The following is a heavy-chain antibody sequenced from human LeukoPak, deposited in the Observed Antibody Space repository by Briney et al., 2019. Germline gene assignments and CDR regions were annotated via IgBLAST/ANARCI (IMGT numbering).Heavy chain of an antibody. J-gene: IGHJ4*02. V-gene: IGHV4-31*03. D-gene: IGHD5-18*01. Sequence: SQTLSLTCTVSGGSISSGGYYWSWIRQHPGKGLEWIGYIYYSGSTYYNPSLKSRVTISVDTPKSQFSLKLSSVTAADTAVYYCARRLWSRGLFDYWGQGTLVTVSS. CDR1: GGSISSGGYY. CDR2: IYYSGST. CDR3: ARRLWSRGLFDY.